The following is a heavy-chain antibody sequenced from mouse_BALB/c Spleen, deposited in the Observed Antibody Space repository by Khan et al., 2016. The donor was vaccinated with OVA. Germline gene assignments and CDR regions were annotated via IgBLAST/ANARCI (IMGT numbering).Heavy chain of an antibody. CDR2: INPSTAYT. CDR1: GYTFIHYW. D-gene: IGHD1-1*01. J-gene: IGHJ2*01. V-gene: IGHV1-7*01. CDR3: ARRGLRWDFDY. Sequence: QVQLQQSGAELAKPGASVKMSCKASGYTFIHYWILWVKQRPGQGLEWIGYINPSTAYTEYNQNFKDKATLTADKSSRTAYMQLSSLTSEDSAVYYCARRGLRWDFDYWGQGTTLTVSS.